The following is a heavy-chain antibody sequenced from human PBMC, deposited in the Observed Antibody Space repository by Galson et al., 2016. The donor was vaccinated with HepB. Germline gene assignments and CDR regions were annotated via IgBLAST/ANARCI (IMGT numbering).Heavy chain of an antibody. CDR3: TRVHREGIAAAGLQI. J-gene: IGHJ4*02. CDR1: GFPFSNYW. D-gene: IGHD6-13*01. Sequence: SLRLSCAASGFPFSNYWMHWVRQAPGKGPVWVSRINSGGSRTTYADSVKGRFTISRDNAKNTLYLQMNSQRAEDTALYYCTRVHREGIAAAGLQICGQGTLVIVSS. V-gene: IGHV3-74*01. CDR2: INSGGSRT.